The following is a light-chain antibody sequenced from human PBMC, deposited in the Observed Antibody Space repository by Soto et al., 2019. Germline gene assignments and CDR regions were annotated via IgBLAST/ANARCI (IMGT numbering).Light chain of an antibody. V-gene: IGKV3-20*01. CDR3: QQYGRSTRT. J-gene: IGKJ1*01. CDR1: ESVTSSY. CDR2: GAS. Sequence: EIVLTQSPGTLSLSPGERATLSCRASESVTSSYLAWYQHKPGQAPRLLIYGASSRATGIPDRFSGSGSGTDFTLNIRRLEPEDFAVYYCQQYGRSTRTFGQGTKVEIK.